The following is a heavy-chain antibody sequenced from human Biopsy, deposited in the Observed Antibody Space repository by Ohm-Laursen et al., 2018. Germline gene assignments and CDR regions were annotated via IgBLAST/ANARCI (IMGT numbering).Heavy chain of an antibody. D-gene: IGHD2-15*01. CDR3: ARRGSGGRSFDY. Sequence: GTLSLTCSVSGDSINSSYWSWIRQAPGKGLEWIGFISNSGNTNYNPSLKSRVTISADTSKNQFSLKLGSVTVADTAVFYCARRGSGGRSFDYWGQGTLVTVSS. V-gene: IGHV4-59*08. CDR2: ISNSGNT. J-gene: IGHJ4*02. CDR1: GDSINSSY.